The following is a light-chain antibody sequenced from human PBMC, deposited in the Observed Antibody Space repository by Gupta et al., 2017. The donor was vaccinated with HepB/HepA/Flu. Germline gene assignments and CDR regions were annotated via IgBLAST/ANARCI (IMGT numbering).Light chain of an antibody. J-gene: IGLJ2*01. CDR2: GVN. V-gene: IGLV2-14*03. Sequence: QSALTQPASLSGSPGQSITISCSGTSSDVGAYAHVSWYQHHPGKAPKLMIYGVNNRPSGVSDRFSGSKSGNTASLSISGLQAEDEADYFCNSYTTRSTVVFGGGTKLTVL. CDR1: SSDVGAYAH. CDR3: NSYTTRSTVV.